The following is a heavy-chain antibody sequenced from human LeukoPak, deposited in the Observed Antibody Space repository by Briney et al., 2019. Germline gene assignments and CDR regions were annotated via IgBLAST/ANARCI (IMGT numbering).Heavy chain of an antibody. CDR3: ARHRGYCSSTSCYEGKYFDY. V-gene: IGHV4-34*01. CDR1: GGSFSGYY. D-gene: IGHD2-2*01. Sequence: SETLSLTCAVCGGSFSGYYWSWIRQPPGKGLEWIGEINHSGSTNYNPSLKSRVTISVDTSKNQFSLKLSSVTAADTAVYYCARHRGYCSSTSCYEGKYFDYWGQGTLVTVSS. J-gene: IGHJ4*02. CDR2: INHSGST.